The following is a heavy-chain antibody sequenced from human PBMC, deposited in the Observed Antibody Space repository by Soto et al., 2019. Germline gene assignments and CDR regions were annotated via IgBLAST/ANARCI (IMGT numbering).Heavy chain of an antibody. D-gene: IGHD6-13*01. CDR2: ISWDGGST. CDR1: GFTFDDYT. Sequence: GGSLRLSCAASGFTFDDYTMHWVRQAPGKGLEWVSLISWDGGSTYYADSVKGRFTISRDNSKNSLYLQMNSLRTEDTALCYCAKDPAPHSSSWSTFDYWGQGTLVTVSS. V-gene: IGHV3-43*01. J-gene: IGHJ4*02. CDR3: AKDPAPHSSSWSTFDY.